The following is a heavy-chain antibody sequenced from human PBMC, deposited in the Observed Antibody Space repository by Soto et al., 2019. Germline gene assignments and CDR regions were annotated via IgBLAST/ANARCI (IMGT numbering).Heavy chain of an antibody. V-gene: IGHV3-74*01. D-gene: IGHD3-22*01. CDR3: AGDRGGYYGALCDY. Sequence: EVQLVESGGGLVQPGGSLRLSCAASGFTFSRYWMHWVRQAPGKGLVWVSRINSDGSSTSYADSVKGRFTISRDNAKNTLYLPMNSRGAEDTAVYCCAGDRGGYYGALCDYWGQGTLVTVSS. J-gene: IGHJ4*02. CDR2: INSDGSST. CDR1: GFTFSRYW.